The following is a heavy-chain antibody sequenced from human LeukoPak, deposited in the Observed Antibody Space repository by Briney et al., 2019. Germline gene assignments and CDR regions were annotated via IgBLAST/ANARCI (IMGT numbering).Heavy chain of an antibody. CDR3: AKDSSMVRGDYDYFNY. V-gene: IGHV3-23*01. CDR2: ISGSGDRT. D-gene: IGHD3-10*01. CDR1: GFTFSDYV. J-gene: IGHJ4*02. Sequence: GGSLRLSCAASGFTFSDYVMGWVRQAPGKGLEWVSGISGSGDRTYYADSVKGRFTISRDNSKNTLYLQMNSLRAEDTAVYYCAKDSSMVRGDYDYFNYWGQGTLVTVSS.